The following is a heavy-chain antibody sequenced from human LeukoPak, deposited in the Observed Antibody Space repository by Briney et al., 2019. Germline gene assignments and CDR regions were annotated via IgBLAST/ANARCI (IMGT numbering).Heavy chain of an antibody. CDR2: INPNGGST. CDR1: GYTFTRYY. J-gene: IGHJ4*02. CDR3: ARDRVPYGSGTPRTEFDY. D-gene: IGHD3-10*01. V-gene: IGHV1-46*01. Sequence: ASVKVSCKASGYTFTRYYMHWVRQAPGQGLEWMGIINPNGGSTSYAQKFQGRVTMTRDMSTSTVYMELSSLRSEDTAVYYCARDRVPYGSGTPRTEFDYWGQGTLVTVSS.